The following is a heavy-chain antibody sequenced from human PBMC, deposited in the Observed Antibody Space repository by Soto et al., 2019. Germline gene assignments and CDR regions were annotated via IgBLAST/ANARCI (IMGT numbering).Heavy chain of an antibody. CDR3: ARGCTNGVCSNYYYYGMDV. CDR2: IWYDGSNK. D-gene: IGHD2-8*01. V-gene: IGHV3-33*01. Sequence: GGSLRLSCAASGFTFSSYGMHGVRQAPGKGLEWVAVIWYDGSNKYYADSVKGRFTISRDNSKNTLYLQMNSLRAEDTAVYYCARGCTNGVCSNYYYYGMDVWGQGTTVTVSS. J-gene: IGHJ6*02. CDR1: GFTFSSYG.